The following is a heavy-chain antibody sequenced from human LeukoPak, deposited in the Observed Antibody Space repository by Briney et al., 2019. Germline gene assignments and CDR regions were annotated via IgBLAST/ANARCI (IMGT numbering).Heavy chain of an antibody. CDR3: ANPFNDYGDYVDAFDI. CDR2: ISGSGGST. Sequence: GGSLRLSCAASGFTFSSYAMSWVRQAPGKGLEWVSAISGSGGSTYYADSVKGRFTISRDNSKNTLYLQMNSLRAEDTAVYYCANPFNDYGDYVDAFDIWGQGTMVTVSS. V-gene: IGHV3-23*01. CDR1: GFTFSSYA. J-gene: IGHJ3*02. D-gene: IGHD4-17*01.